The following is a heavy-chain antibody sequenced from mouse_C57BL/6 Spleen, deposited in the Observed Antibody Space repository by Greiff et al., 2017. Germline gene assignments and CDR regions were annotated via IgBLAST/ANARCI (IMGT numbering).Heavy chain of an antibody. V-gene: IGHV1-80*01. Sequence: LKQSGASVKISCKASGYAFSSYWMNWVKQRPGKGLEWIGQIYPGDGDTNYNGKFKGKATLTADKSSSTAYMQLSSLTSEDSAVYFCARGGDYGPFDYGGQGTTLTVSS. CDR3: ARGGDYGPFDY. CDR1: GYAFSSYW. D-gene: IGHD2-4*01. J-gene: IGHJ2*01. CDR2: IYPGDGDT.